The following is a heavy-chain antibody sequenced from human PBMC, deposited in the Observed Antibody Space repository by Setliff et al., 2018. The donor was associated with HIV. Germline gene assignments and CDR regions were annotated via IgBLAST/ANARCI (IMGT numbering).Heavy chain of an antibody. D-gene: IGHD3-10*01. J-gene: IGHJ6*03. CDR3: ARGWRGRYYYYMDV. CDR2: INHSGSA. CDR1: GGSFSTYY. V-gene: IGHV4-34*01. Sequence: SETLSLTCAVYGGSFSTYYWTWIRQPPGKGLEWIGEINHSGSAKYNPSLKSRVTMSVDTSKNQFSLNLTSVTAADTALYYCARGWRGRYYYYMDVWGKGTTVTVSS.